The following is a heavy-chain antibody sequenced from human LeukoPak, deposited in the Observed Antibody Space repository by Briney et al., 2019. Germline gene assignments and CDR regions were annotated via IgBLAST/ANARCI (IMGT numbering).Heavy chain of an antibody. D-gene: IGHD3-22*01. CDR3: ARVDSSGNSVY. V-gene: IGHV3-7*01. Sequence: PGGSLRLSCAASGFTFSHFWMSWVRQAPGKGLEWVAYIKKTGSETYYVDSVKGRFTITRDNTRNSLFLQMYSLRAEDTAVYYCARVDSSGNSVYWGQGTLVTVSS. J-gene: IGHJ4*02. CDR1: GFTFSHFW. CDR2: IKKTGSET.